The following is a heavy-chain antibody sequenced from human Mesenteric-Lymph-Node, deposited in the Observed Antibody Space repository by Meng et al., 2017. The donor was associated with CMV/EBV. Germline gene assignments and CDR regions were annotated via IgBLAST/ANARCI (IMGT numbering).Heavy chain of an antibody. D-gene: IGHD6-19*01. CDR2: ISSSGDRT. Sequence: GESLKISCAASGFTFNKYEMNWVRQAPRKGLEWLSYISSSGDRTYYAESVKGRFIVSRDNAKNILYLQMDSLRDEDTGVYYCTKSVGQWLDWFAPWGQGTLVTVSS. CDR3: TKSVGQWLDWFAP. CDR1: GFTFNKYE. V-gene: IGHV3-48*03. J-gene: IGHJ5*02.